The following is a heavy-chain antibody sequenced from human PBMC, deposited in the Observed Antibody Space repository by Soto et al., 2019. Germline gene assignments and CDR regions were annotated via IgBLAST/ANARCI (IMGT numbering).Heavy chain of an antibody. V-gene: IGHV5-51*01. CDR2: IYPGDSDT. D-gene: IGHD5-12*01. CDR3: ARQGEMATDWFDP. Sequence: PGESLKISCKGSGYSFTSYWIGWVRHMPGKGLEWMGIIYPGDSDTRYSPSFQGQVTISADKSISTAYLQWSSLKASDTAMYYCARQGEMATDWFDPWGQGTLVTVSS. CDR1: GYSFTSYW. J-gene: IGHJ5*02.